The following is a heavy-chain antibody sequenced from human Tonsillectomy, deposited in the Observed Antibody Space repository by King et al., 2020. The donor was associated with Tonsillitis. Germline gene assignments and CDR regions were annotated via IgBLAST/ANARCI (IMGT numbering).Heavy chain of an antibody. CDR2: ISSSGTYI. D-gene: IGHD1-26*01. J-gene: IGHJ4*02. V-gene: IGHV3-21*01. CDR1: GFTFSSYS. Sequence: VQLVESGGGLVKPGGSLRLSCAASGFTFSSYSMNWVRQAPGKGLEWVSSISSSGTYIYYADSLKGRFTISRDNAKNSLYLQMNSLRAEDTAVYYCARWLLPATSASIEYWGQGTLVTVSS. CDR3: ARWLLPATSASIEY.